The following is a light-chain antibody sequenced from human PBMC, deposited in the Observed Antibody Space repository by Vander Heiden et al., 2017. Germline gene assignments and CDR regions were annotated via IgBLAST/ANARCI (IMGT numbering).Light chain of an antibody. V-gene: IGLV2-23*02. CDR3: CSYAGSSTLV. Sequence: QSALTQPASVSGSPGQSITLSCTGTSSDVGSYNLVSWYQQHPGKAPKLMIYEVSKRPSGVSNRFSGSKSGNTASLTISGLQAEDEADYYCCSYAGSSTLVFGTGTKVTVL. CDR2: EVS. CDR1: SSDVGSYNL. J-gene: IGLJ1*01.